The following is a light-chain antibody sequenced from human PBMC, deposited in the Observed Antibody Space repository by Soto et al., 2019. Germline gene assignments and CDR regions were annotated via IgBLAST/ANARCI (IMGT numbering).Light chain of an antibody. J-gene: IGKJ1*01. V-gene: IGKV3-20*01. CDR2: GAS. Sequence: EIVLMQSPGTLSLSPGERATLSCRASQSVTSNYLAWYQQKPGQAPRLLLFGASIRDTGIPDRFSGSGSGTDFTLTIRRLESEDFAVYYCQQYGSSPGTFGQGTKVEIK. CDR1: QSVTSNY. CDR3: QQYGSSPGT.